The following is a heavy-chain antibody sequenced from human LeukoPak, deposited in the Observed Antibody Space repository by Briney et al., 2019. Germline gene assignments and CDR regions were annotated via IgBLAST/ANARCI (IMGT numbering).Heavy chain of an antibody. Sequence: SKTLSLTCAVYGGSFSGYYWSWIRQPPGKGLEWIGEINHSGSTNYNPSLKSRVTILVDTSKNRFSLKLSSVTAADTAVYYCARELSDIVVVPAAFDYWGQGTLVTVSS. V-gene: IGHV4-34*01. CDR1: GGSFSGYY. D-gene: IGHD2-2*01. J-gene: IGHJ4*02. CDR3: ARELSDIVVVPAAFDY. CDR2: INHSGST.